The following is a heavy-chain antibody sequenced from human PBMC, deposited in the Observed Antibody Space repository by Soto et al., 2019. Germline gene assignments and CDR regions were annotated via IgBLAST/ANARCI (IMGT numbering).Heavy chain of an antibody. CDR1: GGSFSGYY. D-gene: IGHD1-26*01. J-gene: IGHJ4*02. Sequence: SETLSLTCAVYGGSFSGYYWSWIRQPPGKGLEWIGEINHSGSTNYNPSLKSRVTISVDTSKNQFSLMLSSVTAADTAVYYCARRDSGSYFFDYWGQGTLVTVSS. CDR2: INHSGST. CDR3: ARRDSGSYFFDY. V-gene: IGHV4-34*01.